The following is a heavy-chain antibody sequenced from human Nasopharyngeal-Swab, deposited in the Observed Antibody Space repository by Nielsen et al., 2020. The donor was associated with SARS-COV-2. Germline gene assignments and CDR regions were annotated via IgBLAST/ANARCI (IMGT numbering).Heavy chain of an antibody. V-gene: IGHV3-23*01. J-gene: IGHJ3*02. CDR3: AKDIFGWTFDI. Sequence: GGSLRLSCAASGFTFSSYAMSWVRQAPGKGLEWVSAISGSGGSTNYADSVKGRFTISRDTSKNTLYLQMDSLSAEDTAIYYCAKDIFGWTFDIWGQGTMVTISS. D-gene: IGHD2-21*01. CDR1: GFTFSSYA. CDR2: ISGSGGST.